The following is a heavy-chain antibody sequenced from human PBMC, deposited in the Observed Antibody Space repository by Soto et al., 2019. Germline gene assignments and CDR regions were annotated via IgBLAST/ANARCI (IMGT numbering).Heavy chain of an antibody. CDR1: GGSISSGGYY. D-gene: IGHD2-15*01. Sequence: QVQLQESGPGLVKPSQTLSLTCTVSGGSISSGGYYWSWIRQHPGKGLEWIGYIYYSGSTYYNPSLKCRVTISVDTSKNQFSLKLSSVTAADTAVYYCARDQDCSGGSCFAEGGFDPWGQGTLVTVSS. CDR2: IYYSGST. CDR3: ARDQDCSGGSCFAEGGFDP. V-gene: IGHV4-31*03. J-gene: IGHJ5*02.